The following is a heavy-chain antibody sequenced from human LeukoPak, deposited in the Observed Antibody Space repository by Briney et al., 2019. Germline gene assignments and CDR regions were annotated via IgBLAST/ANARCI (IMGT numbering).Heavy chain of an antibody. CDR1: GFTFSNYW. CDR2: ISSGGSTI. D-gene: IGHD3-22*01. Sequence: GGSLRLSCVASGFTFSNYWMHWVRQAPGKGLEWVSYISSGGSTIYYADSVKGRFTLSRDNAKNSLYLQMSSLRAEDTAVYYCAREGSSGFLFDHWGQGTLVTVSS. J-gene: IGHJ4*02. V-gene: IGHV3-48*04. CDR3: AREGSSGFLFDH.